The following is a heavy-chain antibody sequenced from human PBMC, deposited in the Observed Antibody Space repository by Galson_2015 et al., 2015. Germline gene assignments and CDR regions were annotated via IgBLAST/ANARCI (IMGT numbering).Heavy chain of an antibody. V-gene: IGHV3-64*02. CDR1: GFTLSASS. D-gene: IGHD1-26*01. CDR2: ISYNGGST. CDR3: ARVGGIGAFDL. J-gene: IGHJ3*01. Sequence: SLRLSCAASGFTLSASSMHWIRQTPGKGLEYVSAISYNGGSTHYADSVRGRFTISRDNSKNTLDLQMGSLTADDMAIYYCARVGGIGAFDLWGQGTMVIVSS.